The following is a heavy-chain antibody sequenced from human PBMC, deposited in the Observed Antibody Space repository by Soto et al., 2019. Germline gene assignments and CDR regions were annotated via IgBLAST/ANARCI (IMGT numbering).Heavy chain of an antibody. CDR2: ISYSGTT. V-gene: IGHV4-30-4*01. CDR3: ARGRGYSYGLDP. J-gene: IGHJ5*02. D-gene: IGHD5-18*01. CDR1: GDSISSNNNY. Sequence: PSETLSLTCTVSGDSISSNNNYWSWIRQPPGEGLEWIGLISYSGTTSYSPSLKSRVAISLDTSKNQFSLSLSSVTAADTAVYYCARGRGYSYGLDPWGQGTLVT.